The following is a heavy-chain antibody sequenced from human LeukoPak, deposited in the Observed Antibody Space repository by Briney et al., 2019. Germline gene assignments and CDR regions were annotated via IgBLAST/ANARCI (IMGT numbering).Heavy chain of an antibody. Sequence: GGSLRLSCAASGFTVSSNYMSWVRQVPGKGLEWVSVIYSGGGTDYADSVKGRFTISRDNSKNTLYLQMNSLRAEDTAVYYCARAVGVTAIHNAFDIWGQGTMVTVSS. D-gene: IGHD2-21*02. V-gene: IGHV3-66*02. CDR3: ARAVGVTAIHNAFDI. CDR1: GFTVSSNY. J-gene: IGHJ3*02. CDR2: IYSGGGT.